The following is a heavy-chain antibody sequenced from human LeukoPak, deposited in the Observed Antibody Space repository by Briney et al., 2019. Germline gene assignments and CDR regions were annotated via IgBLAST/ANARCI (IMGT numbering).Heavy chain of an antibody. CDR1: GFTFSSYA. CDR3: ANIYSSGWYNFDY. Sequence: PGGSLRLSCAASGFTFSSYAMSWVRQAPGKGLEWVSAISGSGGSTYYADSVKGRFTISRDNSKNTLYLQMNGLRAEDTAVYYCANIYSSGWYNFDYWGQGTLVTVSS. J-gene: IGHJ4*02. D-gene: IGHD6-19*01. CDR2: ISGSGGST. V-gene: IGHV3-23*01.